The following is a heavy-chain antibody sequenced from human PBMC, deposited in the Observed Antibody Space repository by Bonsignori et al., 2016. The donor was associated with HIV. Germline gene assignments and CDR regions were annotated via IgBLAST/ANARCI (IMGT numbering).Heavy chain of an antibody. V-gene: IGHV4-61*02. CDR2: IYITGDT. J-gene: IGHJ5*02. Sequence: RQAPGKGLEWIGRIYITGDTNYNPSLKSRVSISLDTSKNQFSLKLRSVTAADTAVYYCARGREPWAWFDPWGQGTLVTVSS. D-gene: IGHD1-26*01. CDR3: ARGREPWAWFDP.